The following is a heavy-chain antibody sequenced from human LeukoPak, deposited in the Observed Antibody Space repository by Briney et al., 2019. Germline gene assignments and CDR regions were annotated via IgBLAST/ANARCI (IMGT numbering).Heavy chain of an antibody. V-gene: IGHV4-59*08. J-gene: IGHJ4*01. CDR2: VYDSGDT. CDR1: GISIYRTY. D-gene: IGHD1-7*01. CDR3: ARRATSGNYQMLHFDA. Sequence: SETLSLTCSVSGISIYRTYWSWLRQPPGRGRVAVGYVYDSGDTNYNPSLKSRITMSLDTSKNQFSLTLSSVTAADTAIYCARRATSGNYQMLHFDAWGQGILVTVSS.